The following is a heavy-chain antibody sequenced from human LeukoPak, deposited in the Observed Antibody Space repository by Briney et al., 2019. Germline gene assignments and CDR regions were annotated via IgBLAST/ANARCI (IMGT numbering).Heavy chain of an antibody. CDR1: GFTFSSYS. CDR2: ISSSSSYI. Sequence: GGSLRLSCAASGFTFSSYSMNWVRQAPGKGLEWVSSISSSSSYIYYADSVKGRFTISRDNAKNSLYLQMNSLRAEDTAVYYCARDVRSSGYYGAFDIWGQGTMVTVSS. V-gene: IGHV3-21*01. D-gene: IGHD3-22*01. CDR3: ARDVRSSGYYGAFDI. J-gene: IGHJ3*02.